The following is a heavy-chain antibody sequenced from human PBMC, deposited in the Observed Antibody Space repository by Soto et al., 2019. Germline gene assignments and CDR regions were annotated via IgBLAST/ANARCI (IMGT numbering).Heavy chain of an antibody. V-gene: IGHV4-4*07. J-gene: IGHJ4*02. Sequence: QVQLRESGPGLVKPSETLSLTCSVSGGSVSSYYWSWIRQPAGKGPEWIGRIYTGGSTNYNPSLQSRATMSVDTSKNQFSLRLTSVTAADTAVYYCARASVGPPGGGSWTMPFDSWGRGTLVTVSS. CDR2: IYTGGST. CDR3: ARASVGPPGGGSWTMPFDS. D-gene: IGHD2-15*01. CDR1: GGSVSSYY.